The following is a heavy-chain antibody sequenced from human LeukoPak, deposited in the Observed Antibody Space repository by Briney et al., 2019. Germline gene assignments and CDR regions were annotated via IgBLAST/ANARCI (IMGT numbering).Heavy chain of an antibody. CDR2: IKNDGSNK. V-gene: IGHV3-30*02. Sequence: GGSLRLSCAASGFTFNTYGMHWVRQTPDKGLEWLTFIKNDGSNKQYADSVKGRFTISRDNSKNTLYLQMNGLRAEDTAVYYCAKGDNWNPRPPDSFDYWGQGTLVTVSS. J-gene: IGHJ4*02. D-gene: IGHD1-1*01. CDR1: GFTFNTYG. CDR3: AKGDNWNPRPPDSFDY.